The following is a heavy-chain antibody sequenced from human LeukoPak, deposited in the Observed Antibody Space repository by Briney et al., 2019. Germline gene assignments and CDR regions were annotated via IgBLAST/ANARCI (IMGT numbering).Heavy chain of an antibody. V-gene: IGHV4-59*08. Sequence: SETLSLTCTVSGGSISSYYWSWIRQPPGKGLEWIGYIYYSGSTNYNPSLKSRVTISVDTSKNQFSLKLSSVTAADTAVYYCASGRATYSSSLPLGYWGRGTLVTVSS. CDR2: IYYSGST. CDR1: GGSISSYY. CDR3: ASGRATYSSSLPLGY. J-gene: IGHJ4*02. D-gene: IGHD6-6*01.